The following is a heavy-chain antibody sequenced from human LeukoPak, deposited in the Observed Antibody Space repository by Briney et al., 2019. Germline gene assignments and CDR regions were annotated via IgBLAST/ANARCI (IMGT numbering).Heavy chain of an antibody. Sequence: GGSLKISCKGSGYSFTSYWISWVRQMPGKGLEWMGRIDPSDSYTKYSPSFQGHVTISADKSISTAYLQWSSLKASDTAMYYCARTYGSTWYAFGYWGQGTLVTVSS. CDR3: ARTYGSTWYAFGY. CDR2: IDPSDSYT. CDR1: GYSFTSYW. D-gene: IGHD6-13*01. V-gene: IGHV5-10-1*01. J-gene: IGHJ4*02.